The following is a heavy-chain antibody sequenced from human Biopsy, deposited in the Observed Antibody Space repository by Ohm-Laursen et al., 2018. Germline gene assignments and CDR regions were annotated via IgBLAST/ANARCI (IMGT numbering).Heavy chain of an antibody. V-gene: IGHV1-2*02. CDR3: TRGGYYYDSLAYYYWFDP. D-gene: IGHD3-22*01. CDR2: INAKTGDT. Sequence: ASVKVSCKASGYTFTGYYMHWVRQAPGQGLEWMGWINAKTGDTNYAQKFQGRVTMTRDTSISTAYVDLSSLRSDDTAVYYCTRGGYYYDSLAYYYWFDPWGQGTLVTVSS. CDR1: GYTFTGYY. J-gene: IGHJ5*02.